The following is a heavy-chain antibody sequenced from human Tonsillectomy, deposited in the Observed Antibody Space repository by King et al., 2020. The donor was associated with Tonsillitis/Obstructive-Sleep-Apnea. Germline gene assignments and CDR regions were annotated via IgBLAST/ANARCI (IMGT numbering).Heavy chain of an antibody. Sequence: VQLQQWGAGLLKPSETLSLTCAVYGGSFSGYYWSWIRQPPGKGLEWIGEINHSGSTNYNPSLKIPVTISVDTSKNQCSLKLSSVTAADTAVYYCARDQYYDILTGYHKGGGWFDPWGQGTLVTVSS. V-gene: IGHV4-34*01. CDR3: ARDQYYDILTGYHKGGGWFDP. J-gene: IGHJ5*02. D-gene: IGHD3-9*01. CDR2: INHSGST. CDR1: GGSFSGYY.